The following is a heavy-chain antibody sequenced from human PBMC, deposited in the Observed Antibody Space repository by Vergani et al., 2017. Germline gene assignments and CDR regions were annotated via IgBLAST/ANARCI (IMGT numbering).Heavy chain of an antibody. Sequence: EVQLLESGGGLVQPGGSLRLSCAAFGFTFSSYAMSWVRPAPGKGLEWVSAISGSGGSAYYADSVKGRFTISRDNSKNTLYLQMNSLRAEDTAVYYCARVWGGGRQHDAFDIWGQGTMVTVSS. J-gene: IGHJ3*02. V-gene: IGHV3-23*01. CDR2: ISGSGGSA. CDR1: GFTFSSYA. CDR3: ARVWGGGRQHDAFDI. D-gene: IGHD2-15*01.